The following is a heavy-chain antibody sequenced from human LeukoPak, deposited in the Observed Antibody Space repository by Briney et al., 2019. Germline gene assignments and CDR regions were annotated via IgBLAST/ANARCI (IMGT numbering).Heavy chain of an antibody. CDR1: GGSISSDSYY. CDR3: ARASYSYDINGWVPFDY. CDR2: IYTSGST. D-gene: IGHD3-22*01. Sequence: PSQTLSLTCTVSGGSISSDSYYWSWIRQPAGKGLEWIGRIYTSGSTNYNPSLKSRVTISGDTSKNQFSLRLSSVTAADTAVYYCARASYSYDINGWVPFDYWGQGTLVTVSS. J-gene: IGHJ4*02. V-gene: IGHV4-61*02.